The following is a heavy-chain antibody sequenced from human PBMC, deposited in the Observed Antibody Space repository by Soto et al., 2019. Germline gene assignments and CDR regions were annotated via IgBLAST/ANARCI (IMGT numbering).Heavy chain of an antibody. D-gene: IGHD1-1*01. CDR1: GDSLSSIDAA. J-gene: IGHJ3*01. CDR3: AREGTAYDRRWKNAFDG. CDR2: AYYRSKWKY. V-gene: IGHV6-1*01. Sequence: QVHLQQSGPGLLKPSQTLSLTCAISGDSLSSIDAAWNWLRQSPSRGLEWLGRAYYRSKWKYDYAESVRSRISINPDTPNNQVSLQLNSVTPEDTAVYYCAREGTAYDRRWKNAFDGWGQGTMVTISS.